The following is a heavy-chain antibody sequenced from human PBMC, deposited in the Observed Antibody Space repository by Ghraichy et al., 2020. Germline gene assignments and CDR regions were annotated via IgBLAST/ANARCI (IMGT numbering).Heavy chain of an antibody. CDR2: INSYGSST. J-gene: IGHJ4*02. D-gene: IGHD2-15*01. CDR3: AREYCSGGRCFFGTGGSHLDY. CDR1: GFTLSNYW. Sequence: LSLTCAASGFTLSNYWMHWVRQAPGKGLVWVSRINSYGSSTIYADSVKGRFTISRDNAKSTLYLQMNSLRAEDTAVYYCAREYCSGGRCFFGTGGSHLDYGGKGTLVTVSS. V-gene: IGHV3-74*01.